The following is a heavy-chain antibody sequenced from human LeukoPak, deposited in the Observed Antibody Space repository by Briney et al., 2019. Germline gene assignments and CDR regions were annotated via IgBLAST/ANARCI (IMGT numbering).Heavy chain of an antibody. V-gene: IGHV1-46*01. CDR1: GYTFTSYY. CDR3: ALVLGYCSGGSCYGGFDP. CDR2: FTPSGGST. Sequence: GASVKVSCKASGYTFTSYYMHWVRQPPDQGLEWLGKFTPSGGSTSYAQKFQGRVTMTRDTSTSTVYMELSSLRSEDTAVYYCALVLGYCSGGSCYGGFDPWGQGTLVTVSS. J-gene: IGHJ5*02. D-gene: IGHD2-15*01.